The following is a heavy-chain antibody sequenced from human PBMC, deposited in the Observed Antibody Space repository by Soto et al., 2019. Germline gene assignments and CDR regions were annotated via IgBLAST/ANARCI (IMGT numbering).Heavy chain of an antibody. CDR1: GFTFSSYA. CDR2: ISGSGGST. V-gene: IGHV3-23*01. D-gene: IGHD1-26*01. CDR3: AKVNRPPGSYVLY. J-gene: IGHJ4*02. Sequence: LSLSCAASGFTFSSYAMSWVRQAPGKGLEWVSAISGSGGSTYYADSVKGRFTISRDNSKNTLYLQMNSLRAEDTAVYYCAKVNRPPGSYVLYWGQGTLVTVSS.